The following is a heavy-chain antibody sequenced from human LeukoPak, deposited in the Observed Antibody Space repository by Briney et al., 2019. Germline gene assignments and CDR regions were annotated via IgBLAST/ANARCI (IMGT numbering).Heavy chain of an antibody. CDR2: IHHSGST. Sequence: SETLYLTCTVSGGSISSSSYYWGWIRQPPEKGLEWTGQIHHSGSTTYNPSLESRVTISVDTSRNQFSLKLSSVTAADTAVYYCARHIAVGFGMDVWGQGTTVTVSS. CDR3: ARHIAVGFGMDV. V-gene: IGHV4-39*01. CDR1: GGSISSSSYY. J-gene: IGHJ6*02. D-gene: IGHD2-2*01.